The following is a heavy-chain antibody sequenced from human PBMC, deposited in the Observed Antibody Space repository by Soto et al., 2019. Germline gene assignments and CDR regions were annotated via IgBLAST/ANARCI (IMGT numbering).Heavy chain of an antibody. D-gene: IGHD7-27*01. J-gene: IGHJ4*02. CDR3: ARGWGRIFDY. CDR1: GGSFSGYY. Sequence: QVQLQQWGAGLLKPSETLSLTCAVYGGSFSGYYWSWIRQPPGKGLEWIGEINHSRSTNYNPSLKSGVTIAVDTSKNQFSLKLSSVTAAATAVYYCARGWGRIFDYWGQGTLVTVSS. CDR2: INHSRST. V-gene: IGHV4-34*01.